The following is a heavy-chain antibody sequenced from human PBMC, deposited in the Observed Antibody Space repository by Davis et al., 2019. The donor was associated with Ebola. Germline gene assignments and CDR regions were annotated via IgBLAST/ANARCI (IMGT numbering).Heavy chain of an antibody. CDR3: AKSRRVSCYSSVDY. J-gene: IGHJ4*02. V-gene: IGHV3-23*01. D-gene: IGHD2-15*01. Sequence: GESLKISCAASGFIFSSYTMNWVRQAPGKGLEWVSAISGSGGSTYYADSVKGRFTISRDNSKNTLYLQMNSLRAEDTALYYCAKSRRVSCYSSVDYWGQGTLATVSS. CDR1: GFIFSSYT. CDR2: ISGSGGST.